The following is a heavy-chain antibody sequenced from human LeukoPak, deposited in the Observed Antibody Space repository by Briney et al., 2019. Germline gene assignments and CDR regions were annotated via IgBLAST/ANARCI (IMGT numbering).Heavy chain of an antibody. CDR2: ISYDGSNK. D-gene: IGHD7-27*01. V-gene: IGHV3-30*04. Sequence: GRSLRLSCAASGFTFSSYAMHWGRQAPGKGLEWVAVISYDGSNKYYADSVKGRFTISRDNSKNTLYLQMNSLRAEDTAVYYCARGRANLGIGDAFDIGGQGTMVTVSS. CDR1: GFTFSSYA. J-gene: IGHJ3*02. CDR3: ARGRANLGIGDAFDI.